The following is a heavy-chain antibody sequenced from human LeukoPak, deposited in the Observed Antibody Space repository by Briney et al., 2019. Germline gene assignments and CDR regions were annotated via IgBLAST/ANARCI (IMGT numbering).Heavy chain of an antibody. Sequence: PGGSLRLSCAASGFTFRTYCMSWVRQAPGKGLEWVAHIKQDGSEKYYVDSVKGRFTISRDNAKNSLYLQMNSLRAEDTAVYYCARRYCTGDCYSHYWGQGTLVTVSS. CDR1: GFTFRTYC. CDR3: ARRYCTGDCYSHY. D-gene: IGHD2-21*02. V-gene: IGHV3-7*01. CDR2: IKQDGSEK. J-gene: IGHJ4*02.